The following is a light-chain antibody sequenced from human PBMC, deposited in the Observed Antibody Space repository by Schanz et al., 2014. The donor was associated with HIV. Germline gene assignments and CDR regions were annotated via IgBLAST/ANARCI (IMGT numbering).Light chain of an antibody. CDR3: QQYDTSPIT. V-gene: IGKV3-20*01. CDR2: GAS. CDR1: QSVSSY. Sequence: EIVLTQSPGSLSLSPGGRATLSCRASQSVSSYLAWYQQKPGQAPRLLIYGASSRATGIPDRFSGSGSGTDFPLTISRLEPEDFAVYYCQQYDTSPITFGPGTKVDIK. J-gene: IGKJ3*01.